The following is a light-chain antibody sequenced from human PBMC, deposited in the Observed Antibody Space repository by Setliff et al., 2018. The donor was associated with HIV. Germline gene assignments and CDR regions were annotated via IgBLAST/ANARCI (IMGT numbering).Light chain of an antibody. Sequence: QSVLTQPASVSGSPGQSITISCTGASSDVGGYNHVSWYQQCTGKAPKLIIYEVSIRPSGVSNRFSGSKSGNTASLTISGLQAEDEADYYCISYTVNSTPLYVLGTGTKVT. CDR1: SSDVGGYNH. J-gene: IGLJ1*01. V-gene: IGLV2-14*01. CDR3: ISYTVNSTPLYV. CDR2: EVS.